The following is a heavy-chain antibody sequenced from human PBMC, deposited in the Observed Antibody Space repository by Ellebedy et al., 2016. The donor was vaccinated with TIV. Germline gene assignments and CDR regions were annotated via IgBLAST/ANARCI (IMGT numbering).Heavy chain of an antibody. CDR2: LFYTGNT. V-gene: IGHV4-39*02. Sequence: MPSETLSLTCTVSGGSISSSSSYWGWIRQPQGKGLEWISSLFYTGNTFYNASLKGRVTISEDTPKNHFSLNLSSVTAADAAVYYCARLIMNDLWPVGGMDAWGLGTTVNVSS. J-gene: IGHJ6*01. CDR3: ARLIMNDLWPVGGMDA. CDR1: GGSISSSSSY. D-gene: IGHD6-19*01.